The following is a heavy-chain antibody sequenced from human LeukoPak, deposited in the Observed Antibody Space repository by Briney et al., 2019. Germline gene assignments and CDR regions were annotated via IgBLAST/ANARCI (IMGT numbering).Heavy chain of an antibody. D-gene: IGHD6-13*01. CDR3: ARRFLVSSSWYDGGEGHAFDI. Sequence: PGGSLRLSCAASGFTVSSNYMSWVRQAPGKGLEWVSVIYSGGSTYYADSVKGRFTISRDNSENTLYLQMNSLRAEDTAVYYCARRFLVSSSWYDGGEGHAFDIWGQGTMVTVSS. V-gene: IGHV3-66*01. CDR1: GFTVSSNY. CDR2: IYSGGST. J-gene: IGHJ3*02.